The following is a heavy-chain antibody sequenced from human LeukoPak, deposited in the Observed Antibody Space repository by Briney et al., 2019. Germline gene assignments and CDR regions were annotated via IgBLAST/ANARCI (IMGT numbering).Heavy chain of an antibody. CDR2: IGRISAHNGDV. D-gene: IGHD3-10*01. Sequence: ASVKVSCKASGYSFSNYGISWVRQAPGQGLEWMGRIGRISAHNGDVNYAPKFQGRVTMTTDTSTTTAYMELRSLRFDATAVYYCARYNTLLRGVTTSDYWGQGTLVTVSS. CDR3: ARYNTLLRGVTTSDY. V-gene: IGHV1-18*01. CDR1: GYSFSNYG. J-gene: IGHJ4*02.